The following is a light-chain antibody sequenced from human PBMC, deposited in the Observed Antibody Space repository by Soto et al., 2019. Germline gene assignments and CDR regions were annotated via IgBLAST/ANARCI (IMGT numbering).Light chain of an antibody. CDR3: QQTYSVPQT. Sequence: EIVLTQSPGTLSLSPGERATLSCRASQSVSSSYLAWYQQKPGQAPRLLIYGASSRATGIPDRFSGSGSGTEFTLTISSLQPEDFATYYCQQTYSVPQTFGQGTKVDIK. CDR1: QSVSSSY. V-gene: IGKV3-20*01. J-gene: IGKJ1*01. CDR2: GAS.